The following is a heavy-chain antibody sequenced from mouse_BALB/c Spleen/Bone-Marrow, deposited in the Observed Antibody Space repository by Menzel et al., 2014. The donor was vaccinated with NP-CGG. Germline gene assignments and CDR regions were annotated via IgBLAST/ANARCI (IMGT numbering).Heavy chain of an antibody. D-gene: IGHD1-1*01. CDR3: ARGWITTGFAY. V-gene: IGHV7-3*02. Sequence: VQLKESGGGLVQPGGSLRLSCATSGFTFTDYYMSWVRQPPGKALEWLGFIRNKANGYTTEYSASVKGRFTISRDNSQSILYLQMNTLRAEDSATYYCARGWITTGFAYWGQGTLVTASA. CDR1: GFTFTDYY. J-gene: IGHJ3*01. CDR2: IRNKANGYTT.